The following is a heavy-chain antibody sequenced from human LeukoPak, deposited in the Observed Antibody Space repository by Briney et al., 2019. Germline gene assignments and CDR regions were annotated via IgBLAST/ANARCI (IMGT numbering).Heavy chain of an antibody. Sequence: GGSLRLSCAASGFTFSGSAMHWVRQASGKGLEWVGRIRSEANSYATAYAASVKGRFTISRDDSKNTAYLQMNSLKTEDTAVYYCTRIPHCSSTSCPTNWGQGTLVTVSS. V-gene: IGHV3-73*01. J-gene: IGHJ4*02. CDR2: IRSEANSYAT. CDR1: GFTFSGSA. CDR3: TRIPHCSSTSCPTN. D-gene: IGHD2-2*01.